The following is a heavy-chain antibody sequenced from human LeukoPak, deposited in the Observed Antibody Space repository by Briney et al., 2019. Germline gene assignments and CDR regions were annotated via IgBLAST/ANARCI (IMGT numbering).Heavy chain of an antibody. D-gene: IGHD6-13*01. CDR3: ARLLDSSSWYRFYYYGMDV. CDR2: IYYSGST. Sequence: PSETLSLTCTVSGGSISSYYWSWIRQPPGKGLEWIGSIYYSGSTNYNPSLKSRVTISVDTSKNQFSLKLSSVTAADTAVYYCARLLDSSSWYRFYYYGMDVWGQGTTVTVSS. J-gene: IGHJ6*02. V-gene: IGHV4-59*08. CDR1: GGSISSYY.